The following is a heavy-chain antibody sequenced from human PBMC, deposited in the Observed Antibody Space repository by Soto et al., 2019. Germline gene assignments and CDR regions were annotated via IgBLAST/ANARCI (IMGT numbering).Heavy chain of an antibody. CDR1: GYSFTSYW. Sequence: PGESLKISCKGSGYSFTSYWIGWVRQMPGKGLEWMGIIYPGDSDTRYSPSFQGQVTISADKSISTAYLQWSSLKASDTAMYYCARHRYYYDSNPPGPGGRDVWGQGTTFPFPS. J-gene: IGHJ6*02. CDR2: IYPGDSDT. V-gene: IGHV5-51*01. D-gene: IGHD3-22*01. CDR3: ARHRYYYDSNPPGPGGRDV.